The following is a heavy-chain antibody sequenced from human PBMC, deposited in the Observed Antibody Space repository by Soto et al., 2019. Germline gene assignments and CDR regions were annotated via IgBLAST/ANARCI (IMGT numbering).Heavy chain of an antibody. CDR3: ARISYQLLLYYYYGMDV. V-gene: IGHV4-34*01. Sequence: SETLYHTCAVYCGSFSAYYWSWIRQPPGKGLEWIGEINHSGSTNYNPSLKSRVTISVDTSKNQFSLKLSSVTAADTAVYYCARISYQLLLYYYYGMDVWGQGTTVT. J-gene: IGHJ6*02. CDR1: CGSFSAYY. D-gene: IGHD2-2*01. CDR2: INHSGST.